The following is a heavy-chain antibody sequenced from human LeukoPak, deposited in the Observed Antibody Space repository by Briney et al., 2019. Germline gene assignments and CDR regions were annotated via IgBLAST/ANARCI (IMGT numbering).Heavy chain of an antibody. V-gene: IGHV3-23*01. Sequence: PGGSLRLSCAASGFTFSSYAMSWVRQAPGKGLEWVSAISGSGGSTHYADSVKGRFTISRDNSKNTLYLQMNSLRADDTAVHYCAKGRAKATVTTGDHWGQGTLATVSS. D-gene: IGHD4-17*01. CDR1: GFTFSSYA. J-gene: IGHJ4*02. CDR3: AKGRAKATVTTGDH. CDR2: ISGSGGST.